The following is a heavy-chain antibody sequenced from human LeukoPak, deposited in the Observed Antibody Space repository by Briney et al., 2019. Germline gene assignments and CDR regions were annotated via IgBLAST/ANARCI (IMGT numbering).Heavy chain of an antibody. Sequence: SETLSLTCTVAAGSISSYYWSSIRQPPGKGLEWLGYIYTSGRTNYNPSLKSRVTISVDTSTNQFSLKLSSVTAADTAVYYCARLRLYGYDSMLFDPWGQGTPVTVSS. CDR1: AGSISSYY. J-gene: IGHJ5*02. V-gene: IGHV4-4*09. D-gene: IGHD5-12*01. CDR2: IYTSGRT. CDR3: ARLRLYGYDSMLFDP.